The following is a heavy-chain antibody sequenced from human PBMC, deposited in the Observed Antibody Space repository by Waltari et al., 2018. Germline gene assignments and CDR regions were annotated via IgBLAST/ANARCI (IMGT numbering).Heavy chain of an antibody. CDR1: GYTFTSYG. J-gene: IGHJ6*02. CDR2: VTAYNGNK. Sequence: QVQLVQSGAEVKKPGASVKVSCKSSGYTFTSYGFSWVRQAPGQGLEWMGWVTAYNGNKDYAPKFQGRVTMTTDTSTSTAYMELRSLRSDDTAVYYCAREDDYYGMDVWGQGTTVTVSS. V-gene: IGHV1-18*01. CDR3: AREDDYYGMDV.